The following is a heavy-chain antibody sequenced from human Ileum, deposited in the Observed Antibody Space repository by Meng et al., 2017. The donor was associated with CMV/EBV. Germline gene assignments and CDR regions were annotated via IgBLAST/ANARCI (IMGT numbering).Heavy chain of an antibody. V-gene: IGHV4-30-4*08. Sequence: SGDYSWNWVRQSPGKGLEWIGHIHSSGNTNYSPSLKSRLTISLDASKNQFSLNLSSVTAADSAVYYCARDGGGYYDKKGSYYFWFDPWGQGTLVTVSS. CDR3: ARDGGGYYDKKGSYYFWFDP. J-gene: IGHJ5*02. D-gene: IGHD3-22*01. CDR1: SGDYS. CDR2: IHSSGNT.